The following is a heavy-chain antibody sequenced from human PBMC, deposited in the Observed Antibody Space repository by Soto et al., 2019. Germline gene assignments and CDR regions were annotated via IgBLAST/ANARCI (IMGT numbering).Heavy chain of an antibody. V-gene: IGHV4-34*01. Sequence: PSETLSLTCAVYGGSFSGYYWSWIRQPPGKGLEWIGEINHSGSTNYNPSLKSRVTISVDTSRNQFSLKLSSVTAADTAVYYCARDVVTMVRGVIGIPLYYFDYWGQGTLVTVSS. CDR1: GGSFSGYY. J-gene: IGHJ4*02. CDR2: INHSGST. D-gene: IGHD3-10*01. CDR3: ARDVVTMVRGVIGIPLYYFDY.